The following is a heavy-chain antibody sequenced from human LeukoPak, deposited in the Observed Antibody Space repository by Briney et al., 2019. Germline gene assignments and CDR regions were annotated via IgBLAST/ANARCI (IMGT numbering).Heavy chain of an antibody. CDR1: GFTFTTYG. J-gene: IGHJ4*02. CDR3: ASEDSRFGY. V-gene: IGHV3-23*01. Sequence: PGGSLRLSCAASGFTFTTYGMSWVRQAPGKGLEWVSVISGSGDAAYYADSVKGRFTISRDNSKNTVSLQMNSLRAEDTATYYCASEDSRFGYWGQGTLVTVSS. D-gene: IGHD5-18*01. CDR2: ISGSGDAA.